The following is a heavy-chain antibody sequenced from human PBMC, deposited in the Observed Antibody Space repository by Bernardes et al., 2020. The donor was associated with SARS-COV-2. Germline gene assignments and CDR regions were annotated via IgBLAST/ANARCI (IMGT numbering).Heavy chain of an antibody. V-gene: IGHV3-11*01. J-gene: IGHJ4*02. CDR3: ARGLLGPTAGYFDF. Sequence: GGSLRLSCAASEFTLNDYYMSWIRQAPGKGLEWISYISGSGNTIYYASSVKGRFTISRDSAKNSLHLQMNSLRAEDTAVYYCARGLLGPTAGYFDFWGQGTLVNVSS. D-gene: IGHD1-26*01. CDR2: ISGSGNTI. CDR1: EFTLNDYY.